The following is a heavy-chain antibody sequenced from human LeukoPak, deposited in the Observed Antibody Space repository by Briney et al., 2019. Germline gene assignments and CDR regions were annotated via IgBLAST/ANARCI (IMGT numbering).Heavy chain of an antibody. J-gene: IGHJ6*03. CDR1: GFTFSSYS. D-gene: IGHD2-2*01. V-gene: IGHV3-48*04. CDR3: AREISRGDCNSANCYRYYMDV. Sequence: GGSLRLSCAASGFTFSSYSMNWVRQAPGKGLEWVSYISSSSSTIYYADSVKGRFSISRDNAKNSLYLQMSSLRAEDTALYYCAREISRGDCNSANCYRYYMDVWGKGTTVTVSS. CDR2: ISSSSSTI.